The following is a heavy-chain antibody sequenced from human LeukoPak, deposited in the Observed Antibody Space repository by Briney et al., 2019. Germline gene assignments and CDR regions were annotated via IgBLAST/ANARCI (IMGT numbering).Heavy chain of an antibody. J-gene: IGHJ5*02. Sequence: SVKVSCKASGYTFTSYDINWVRQAPGQGLEWMGGIIPIFGTANYAQKFQGRVTITTDESTSTAYMELSSLRSEDTAVYYCARSAVRGVIESTFDPWGQGTLVTVSS. CDR1: GYTFTSYD. CDR2: IIPIFGTA. CDR3: ARSAVRGVIESTFDP. D-gene: IGHD3-10*01. V-gene: IGHV1-69*05.